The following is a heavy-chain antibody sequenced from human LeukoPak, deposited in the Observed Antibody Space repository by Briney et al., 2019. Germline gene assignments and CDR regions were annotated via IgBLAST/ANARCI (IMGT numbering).Heavy chain of an antibody. J-gene: IGHJ3*02. D-gene: IGHD3-3*01. Sequence: QPGGSLRLSCAASGFTFSSYAMDWVRQAPGKGLEWVSAISGSGGSTYYADSVKGRFTISRDNSKNTLYLQMNSLRAEDTAVYYCAKAFRYYDFWSGYYLLDAFDIWGQGTMVTVSS. CDR3: AKAFRYYDFWSGYYLLDAFDI. V-gene: IGHV3-23*01. CDR1: GFTFSSYA. CDR2: ISGSGGST.